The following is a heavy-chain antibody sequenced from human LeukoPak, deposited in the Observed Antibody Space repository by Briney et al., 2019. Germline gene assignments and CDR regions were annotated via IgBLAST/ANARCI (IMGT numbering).Heavy chain of an antibody. D-gene: IGHD2/OR15-2a*01. J-gene: IGHJ4*02. V-gene: IGHV3-23*01. CDR1: GYSFTAYG. Sequence: PGGSLRLSCAASGYSFTAYGMGWVRQAPGKGPEWVAAISLNTHYPDSVKGRFTIPRDNSKNTLYLQMNNLRAEDTAVYYCVKGHTDYYFTIDSWGQGTLVTVSS. CDR2: ISLNT. CDR3: VKGHTDYYFTIDS.